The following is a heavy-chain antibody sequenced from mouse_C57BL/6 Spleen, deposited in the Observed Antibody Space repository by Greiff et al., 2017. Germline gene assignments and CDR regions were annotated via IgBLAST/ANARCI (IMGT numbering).Heavy chain of an antibody. V-gene: IGHV1-59*01. CDR3: ARSEYDYYAMDY. CDR2: IDPSYSYT. D-gene: IGHD2-10*02. Sequence: QVQLQQPGAELVRPGTSVKLSCKASGYTFTSYWMHWVKQRPGQGLEWIGVIDPSYSYTNYNQKFKGKATLTVDTSSSTAYMQLSSLTSEDSAVYYCARSEYDYYAMDYWGQGTSVTVSS. J-gene: IGHJ4*01. CDR1: GYTFTSYW.